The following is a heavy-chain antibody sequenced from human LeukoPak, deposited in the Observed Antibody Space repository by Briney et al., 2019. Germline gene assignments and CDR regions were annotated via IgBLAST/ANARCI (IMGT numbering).Heavy chain of an antibody. CDR2: IYPGDSDT. Sequence: GESLKISCKGSGYSFTSYWIGWVRQMPGKGLEWMGIIYPGDSDTRYSPSFQGLVTISADKSISTAYLQWSSLKASDTAMYYCARHLYRSSWWTYNWFDPWGQGTLVTVSS. V-gene: IGHV5-51*01. CDR1: GYSFTSYW. D-gene: IGHD6-13*01. CDR3: ARHLYRSSWWTYNWFDP. J-gene: IGHJ5*02.